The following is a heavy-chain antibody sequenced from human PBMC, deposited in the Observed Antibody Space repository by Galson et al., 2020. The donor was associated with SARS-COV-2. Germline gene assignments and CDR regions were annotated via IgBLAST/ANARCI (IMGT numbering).Heavy chain of an antibody. V-gene: IGHV3-33*01. CDR3: ARDLYYFDSTGYVRGYYSYYGMDV. Sequence: LSLTCAASGFTFSSYGVHWVRQAPGKGLEWVALIWYDGSHKYYADSVKGRFTISRDNSNNTLFLQMNSLRAEDTAVYYCARDLYYFDSTGYVRGYYSYYGMDVWGQGTTVTVSS. J-gene: IGHJ6*02. CDR2: IWYDGSHK. D-gene: IGHD3-22*01. CDR1: GFTFSSYG.